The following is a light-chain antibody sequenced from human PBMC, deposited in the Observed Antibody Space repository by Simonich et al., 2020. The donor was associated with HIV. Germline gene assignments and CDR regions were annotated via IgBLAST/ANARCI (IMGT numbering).Light chain of an antibody. V-gene: IGLV2-14*03. J-gene: IGLJ3*02. CDR3: TSYTRNTTWV. CDR2: DVT. CDR1: SSDIGDYNF. Sequence: QSALTQPASVSGSPGQSITISCTGTSSDIGDYNFVSWYQHHPVKAPKLMIYDVTKRPSGVSNRFSGSKAGTAASLTISGLQAEDEADYYCTSYTRNTTWVFGGGTKLTVL.